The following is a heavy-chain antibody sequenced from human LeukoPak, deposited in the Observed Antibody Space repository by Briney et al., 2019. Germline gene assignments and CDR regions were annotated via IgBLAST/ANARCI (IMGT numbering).Heavy chain of an antibody. CDR3: AKETPPPVEFDY. CDR1: GFTFRSYA. V-gene: IGHV3-23*01. D-gene: IGHD2-15*01. Sequence: PGGSLRLSCAASGFTFRSYAMSWVRQAPGKGLEWVSSISGSGDSTYYADSVKGRFTISRDNSKNTLYLQLNSLRAEDTAVYYCAKETPPPVEFDYWGQGTLVTVSS. J-gene: IGHJ4*02. CDR2: ISGSGDST.